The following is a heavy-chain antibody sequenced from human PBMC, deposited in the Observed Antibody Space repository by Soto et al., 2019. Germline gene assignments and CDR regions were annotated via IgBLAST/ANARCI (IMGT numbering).Heavy chain of an antibody. J-gene: IGHJ4*02. D-gene: IGHD3-9*01. V-gene: IGHV4-59*01. CDR3: ARSKRADYDILTGPPGYFDY. CDR2: IYYSGST. Sequence: PSGTLSLTCTVSGGSISSYYWSWIRQPPGKGLEWIGYIYYSGSTNYNPSLKSRVTISVDTSKNQFSLKLSSVTAADTAVYYCARSKRADYDILTGPPGYFDYWGQGTLVTVSS. CDR1: GGSISSYY.